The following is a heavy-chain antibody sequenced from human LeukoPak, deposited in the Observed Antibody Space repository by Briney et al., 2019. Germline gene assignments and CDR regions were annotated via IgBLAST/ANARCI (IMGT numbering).Heavy chain of an antibody. D-gene: IGHD4-17*01. J-gene: IGHJ4*02. CDR2: IYYSGST. CDR3: ARLLYGDYAFDY. Sequence: SETLSLTCTATGGSISSYYWGWIRQPPGKGLEWIGSIYYSGSTYYNPSLKSRVTISVDTSKNQFSLKLSSVTAADTAVYYCARLLYGDYAFDYWGQGTLVTVSS. CDR1: GGSISSYY. V-gene: IGHV4-39*01.